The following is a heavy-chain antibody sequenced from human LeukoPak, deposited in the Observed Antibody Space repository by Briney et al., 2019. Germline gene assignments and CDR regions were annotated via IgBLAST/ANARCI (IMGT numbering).Heavy chain of an antibody. Sequence: PSQTLSLTCTVSGGSISSGGYYWSWIRQHPGKGLEWIGYIYYSGSTNYTPSLKSRVAISVDTSKNQFSLKLSSVTAADTAVYYCARGSSWYSYWGQGTLVTVSS. D-gene: IGHD6-13*01. CDR2: IYYSGST. J-gene: IGHJ4*02. CDR1: GGSISSGGYY. V-gene: IGHV4-31*03. CDR3: ARGSSWYSY.